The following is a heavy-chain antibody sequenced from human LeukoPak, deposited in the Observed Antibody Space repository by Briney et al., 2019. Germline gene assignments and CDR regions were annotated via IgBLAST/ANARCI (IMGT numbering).Heavy chain of an antibody. Sequence: SKTLSLTCTVSGGSISSSSYYWGWIRQPPGKGLEWIGSIYYSGSTYYNPSLKSRVTISVDRSKNQFSLKLSSVTAADTAVYYCARSYYYGSGSYPYWGQGTLVTVSS. J-gene: IGHJ4*02. V-gene: IGHV4-39*01. D-gene: IGHD3-10*01. CDR2: IYYSGST. CDR1: GGSISSSSYY. CDR3: ARSYYYGSGSYPY.